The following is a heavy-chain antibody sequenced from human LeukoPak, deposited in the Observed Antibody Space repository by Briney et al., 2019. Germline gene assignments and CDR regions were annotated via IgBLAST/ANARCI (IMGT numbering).Heavy chain of an antibody. CDR3: ARAGYSSGWHFDY. J-gene: IGHJ4*02. Sequence: QTGGSLRLSCAASGFTFSSYAMHWVRQAPGKGLEWVAVISYDGSNKYYADSVEGRFTISRDNSKNTLYLQMNSLRAEDTAVYYCARAGYSSGWHFDYWGQGTLVTVSS. CDR1: GFTFSSYA. D-gene: IGHD6-19*01. V-gene: IGHV3-30-3*01. CDR2: ISYDGSNK.